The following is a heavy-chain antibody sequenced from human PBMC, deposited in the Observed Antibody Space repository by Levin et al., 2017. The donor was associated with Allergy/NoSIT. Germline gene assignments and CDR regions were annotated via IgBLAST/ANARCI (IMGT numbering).Heavy chain of an antibody. CDR3: AKDIYGKWSWDY. D-gene: IGHD2-15*01. CDR2: ILHDGSNK. V-gene: IGHV3-30*18. Sequence: GESLKISCAASGFDFSSHAMHWVRQAPGKGLEWVAIILHDGSNKYYGDSVKGRFTISRDNSKNTLYLQMNSLRGEDTAVYYCAKDIYGKWSWDYWGQGTLVTVSS. J-gene: IGHJ4*02. CDR1: GFDFSSHA.